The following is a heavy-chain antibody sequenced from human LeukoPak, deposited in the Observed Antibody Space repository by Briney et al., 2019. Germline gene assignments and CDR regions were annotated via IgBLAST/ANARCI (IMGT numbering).Heavy chain of an antibody. V-gene: IGHV4-34*01. CDR1: GGSFSGYY. J-gene: IGHJ5*02. CDR2: INHSGST. Sequence: ASETLSLTCAVYGGSFSGYYWSWIRQPPGKGLEWIGEINHSGSTNYNPSLKSRVTISVDTSKNQFSLKLSSVTAADTAVYYCARGDFWSGYYWFDPWGQGTLVTVSS. D-gene: IGHD3-3*01. CDR3: ARGDFWSGYYWFDP.